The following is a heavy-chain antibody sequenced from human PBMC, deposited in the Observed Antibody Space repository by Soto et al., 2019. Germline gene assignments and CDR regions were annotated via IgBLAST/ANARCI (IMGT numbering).Heavy chain of an antibody. V-gene: IGHV1-69*06. Sequence: QVQLVQSGAEVKKPGSSVKVSCKASGGTFSSYAISWVRQAPGQGLEWMGGIIPIFGTANYAQKFQGRVTITADKSTSKAYMELSSLRSEDTAVYYCARTLTYYYDSSGYFDAFDIWGQGTMVTVSS. J-gene: IGHJ3*02. CDR2: IIPIFGTA. CDR1: GGTFSSYA. D-gene: IGHD3-22*01. CDR3: ARTLTYYYDSSGYFDAFDI.